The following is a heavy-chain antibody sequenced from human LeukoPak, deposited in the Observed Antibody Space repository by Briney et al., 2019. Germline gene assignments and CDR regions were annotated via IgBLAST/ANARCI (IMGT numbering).Heavy chain of an antibody. V-gene: IGHV4-39*07. J-gene: IGHJ6*03. D-gene: IGHD2-2*01. CDR1: GGSISSSSYY. Sequence: SETLSLTCTVSGGSISSSSYYWGWIRQPPGKGLEWIGSIYYSGSTYYNPSLKSRVTISVDTSKNQFSLKLSSVTAADTAVYYCARGVSTGHYYYMDVWGKGTTVTVSS. CDR2: IYYSGST. CDR3: ARGVSTGHYYYMDV.